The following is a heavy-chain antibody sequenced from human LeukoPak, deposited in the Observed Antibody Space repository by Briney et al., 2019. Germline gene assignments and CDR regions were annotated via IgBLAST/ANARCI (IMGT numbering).Heavy chain of an antibody. CDR3: AKVWRDDRISGSHRGSDY. Sequence: PGGSLRLSCAASGFTFSTYAMNWVRQAPGKGLEWVAVISYDGSNRYYADSMKGRFTISRDNSKNMLYLQIDSLRPADTAMYYCAKVWRDDRISGSHRGSDYWGQGTLVTVSS. V-gene: IGHV3-30*18. CDR2: ISYDGSNR. J-gene: IGHJ4*02. CDR1: GFTFSTYA. D-gene: IGHD3-10*01.